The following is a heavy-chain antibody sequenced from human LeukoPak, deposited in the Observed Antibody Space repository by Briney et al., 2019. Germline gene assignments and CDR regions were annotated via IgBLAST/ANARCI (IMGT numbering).Heavy chain of an antibody. V-gene: IGHV6-1*01. CDR3: AGGYSSGGKWFDP. D-gene: IGHD6-19*01. J-gene: IGHJ5*02. Sequence: SQTLSLTCANSGDSVSSNSAAWNWIRQSPSRGLEWLGRTYYRSKWYNDYAVSVKSRITINPDTSKNQFSLQLSSVTPEDTAVYYCAGGYSSGGKWFDPWGQGTLVTVSS. CDR1: GDSVSSNSAA. CDR2: TYYRSKWYN.